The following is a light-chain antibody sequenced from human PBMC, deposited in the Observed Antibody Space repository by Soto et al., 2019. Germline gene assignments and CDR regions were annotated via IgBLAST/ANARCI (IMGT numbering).Light chain of an antibody. Sequence: DIQMTQSPSTLSASVGDRVTITCRASQSISSWLAWYQQKPGKAPKLLIYDASSLESGVPSRFSGRGSGTEFTLTISSLQPEDFATYYCQQSYSTPRTFGQGTKVDIK. V-gene: IGKV1-5*01. J-gene: IGKJ1*01. CDR2: DAS. CDR3: QQSYSTPRT. CDR1: QSISSW.